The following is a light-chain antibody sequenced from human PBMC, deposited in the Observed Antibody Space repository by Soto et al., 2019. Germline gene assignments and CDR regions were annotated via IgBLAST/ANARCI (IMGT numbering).Light chain of an antibody. V-gene: IGKV1-5*03. J-gene: IGKJ2*01. CDR1: QRISPW. CDR3: QQYKTYSRT. Sequence: DIPMTQSTSTLSASVGDRVTITCRASQRISPWLAWYQQKPGKAPKILIYKASSLESGVPSRFSGSDSGTEFTLTISSLQPDDFATYFCQQYKTYSRTFGQGTKLEIK. CDR2: KAS.